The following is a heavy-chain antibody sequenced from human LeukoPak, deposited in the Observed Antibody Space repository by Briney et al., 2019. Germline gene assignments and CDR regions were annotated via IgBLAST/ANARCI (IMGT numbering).Heavy chain of an antibody. CDR2: ISGSGGTT. CDR3: AREGYCSGGSCYMFDY. J-gene: IGHJ4*02. V-gene: IGHV3-23*01. D-gene: IGHD2-15*01. CDR1: GFTLTTYV. Sequence: PGGSLRLSCAASGFTLTTYVMTWVRQAPGKGLEWVSAISGSGGTTYYADSVKGRFTISRDNSKNTLYLQMNSLRAEDTAVYYCAREGYCSGGSCYMFDYWGQGTLVTVSS.